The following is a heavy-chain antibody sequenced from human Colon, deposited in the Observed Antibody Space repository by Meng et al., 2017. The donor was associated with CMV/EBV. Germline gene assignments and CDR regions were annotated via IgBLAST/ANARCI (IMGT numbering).Heavy chain of an antibody. CDR3: VRESWYFDF. J-gene: IGHJ4*02. V-gene: IGHV1-2*02. CDR2: IYPQDGGT. Sequence: QVQLVQSGTEVKKPGASWKVSCKTSGYTFTANHLHWVRQAPGQGLEWMGWIYPQDGGTYFAQKFQDRVTLTRDTSITIAYMELSGLTSDDTAIYYCVRESWYFDFWGEGTLVTVSS. D-gene: IGHD6-13*01. CDR1: GYTFTANH.